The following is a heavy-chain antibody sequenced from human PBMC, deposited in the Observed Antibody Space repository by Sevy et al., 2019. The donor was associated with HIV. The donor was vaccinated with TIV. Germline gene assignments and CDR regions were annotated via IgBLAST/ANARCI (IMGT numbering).Heavy chain of an antibody. V-gene: IGHV3-74*01. CDR2: VDNDGSGT. CDR1: GFTFTNYW. D-gene: IGHD2-8*01. J-gene: IGHJ4*02. CDR3: TIDMYGIDY. Sequence: GGSLRLSCAASGFTFTNYWMHWVRQAPGKGLVWVSSVDNDGSGTNYADSVKGRFTISRDNAKNTVYLQMNSLRAEDTAVYYCTIDMYGIDYWGQGTLVTVSS.